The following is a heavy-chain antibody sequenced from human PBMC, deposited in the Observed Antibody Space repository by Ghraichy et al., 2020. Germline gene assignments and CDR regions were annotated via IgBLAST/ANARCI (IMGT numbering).Heavy chain of an antibody. Sequence: GGSLRLSCAASGFTFSNFTMNWVRQAPGKGLEWVSSISSSGSYIYYTDSMKGRFTISRDNAKNSLYLQMNSLRAEDTAVYFCARDLQGLMCGGDCFFNYGMDVWGQGTTVTVSS. J-gene: IGHJ6*02. CDR3: ARDLQGLMCGGDCFFNYGMDV. CDR1: GFTFSNFT. CDR2: ISSSGSYI. V-gene: IGHV3-21*01. D-gene: IGHD2-21*02.